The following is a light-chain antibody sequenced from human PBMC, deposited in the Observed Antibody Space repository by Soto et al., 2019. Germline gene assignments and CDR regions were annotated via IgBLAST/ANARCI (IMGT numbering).Light chain of an antibody. CDR2: GAS. J-gene: IGKJ5*01. CDR1: QSVSSN. V-gene: IGKV3-15*01. CDR3: QQYDTWPPIT. Sequence: EVVMTQSPATLSVSPGERATLSCTASQSVSSNLAWYQQKPGQAPRLLIYGASTRATGIPARFSGSGSGTEFTLTISSLQSEDFALYYCQQYDTWPPITFGQGTRLEI.